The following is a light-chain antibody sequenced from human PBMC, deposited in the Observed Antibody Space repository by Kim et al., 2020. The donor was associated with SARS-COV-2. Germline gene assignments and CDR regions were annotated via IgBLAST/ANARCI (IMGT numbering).Light chain of an antibody. J-gene: IGKJ2*01. CDR2: GTS. CDR1: QSVSTN. V-gene: IGKV3-15*01. CDR3: QQYNRWPPYI. Sequence: SPGERATRSCRTSQSVSTNLAWYQQKPGQAPRLRIYGTSTRATGIPPRFSGSGSGTEFTLTISSLQSEDFAIYYCQQYNRWPPYIFGQGTKLEI.